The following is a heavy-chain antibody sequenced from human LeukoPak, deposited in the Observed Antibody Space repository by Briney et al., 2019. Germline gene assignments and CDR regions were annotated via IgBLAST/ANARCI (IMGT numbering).Heavy chain of an antibody. D-gene: IGHD1-26*01. Sequence: GGSLRLSCAASGFTFSSYEMNWVRQAPGKGLEWVSYISSSGSTIYYADSVKGRFTISRDNAKNSLCLQMNSLRAEDTAVYYCARGVVGATYYFDYWGQGTLVTVSS. CDR2: ISSSGSTI. V-gene: IGHV3-48*03. CDR3: ARGVVGATYYFDY. J-gene: IGHJ4*02. CDR1: GFTFSSYE.